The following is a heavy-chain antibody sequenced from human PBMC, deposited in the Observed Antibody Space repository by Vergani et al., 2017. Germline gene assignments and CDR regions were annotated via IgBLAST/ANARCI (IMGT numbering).Heavy chain of an antibody. D-gene: IGHD2-2*01. CDR1: GGSISSYY. CDR3: AGWGSTYQLLLDAFDI. V-gene: IGHV4-59*01. CDR2: IYYSGST. Sequence: QAQLQESGPGLVKPSETLSLTCTVSGGSISSYYWSWIRQPPGKGLEWIGYIYYSGSTNYNPSLKSRVTISVDTSKNQFSLKLSSVTAADTAVYYCAGWGSTYQLLLDAFDIWGQGTMVTVSS. J-gene: IGHJ3*02.